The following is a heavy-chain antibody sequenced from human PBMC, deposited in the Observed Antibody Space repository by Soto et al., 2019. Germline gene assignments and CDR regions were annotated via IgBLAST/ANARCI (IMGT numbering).Heavy chain of an antibody. CDR1: GYSFTSYW. J-gene: IGHJ5*02. CDR3: ARHGRNNWFDP. Sequence: PGESLKISCQGSGYSFTSYWISWVRQMPGKGLEWMGRIDPSDSYTNYSPSFQGHVTISADKSISTAYLQWSSLKASDTAMDYWARHGRNNWFDPWAREPWSPSPQ. CDR2: IDPSDSYT. V-gene: IGHV5-10-1*01.